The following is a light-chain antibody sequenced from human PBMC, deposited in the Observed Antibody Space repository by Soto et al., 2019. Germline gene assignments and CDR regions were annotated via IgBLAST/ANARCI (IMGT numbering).Light chain of an antibody. J-gene: IGKJ3*01. CDR3: QQYNNWPGFT. CDR2: DAS. CDR1: QSISSW. Sequence: DNQMTQSPSTLSAPVGDGINITILASQSISSWLAWYQQKPGKAPKLLIYDASSLESGVPSRFSGSGSGTEFTLTISSLQSEDFAVYYCQQYNNWPGFTFVPGTKVDNK. V-gene: IGKV1-5*01.